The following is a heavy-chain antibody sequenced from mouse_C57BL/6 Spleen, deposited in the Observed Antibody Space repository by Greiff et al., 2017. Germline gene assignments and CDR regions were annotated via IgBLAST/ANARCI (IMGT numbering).Heavy chain of an antibody. Sequence: QVQLQQPGAELVKPGASVKLSCKASGYTFTSYWMHWVKQRPGQGLEWIGMIHPNSGSTYYNEKFKGKATLTADKSSSTAYMQLNSLTSEDSAVYCCGRSGSYFDYWGQGTTLTVSS. D-gene: IGHD1-3*01. V-gene: IGHV1-64*01. CDR2: IHPNSGST. CDR3: GRSGSYFDY. J-gene: IGHJ2*01. CDR1: GYTFTSYW.